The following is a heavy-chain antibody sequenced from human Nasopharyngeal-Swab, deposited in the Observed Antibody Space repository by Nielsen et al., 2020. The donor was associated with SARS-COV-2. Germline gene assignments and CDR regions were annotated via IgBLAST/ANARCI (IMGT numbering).Heavy chain of an antibody. CDR1: GDSVFSNSAA. V-gene: IGHV6-1*01. D-gene: IGHD3-10*01. J-gene: IGHJ4*02. Sequence: SQTLSLTCAISGDSVFSNSAAWNWIRQSPSRGLEWLGRTYYRSKWYNDYAVSVKSRITINPDTSKNQFSLQLNSVTPEDTAVYYCARGKLLWFGELSRRVYYFDYWGQGTLVTVSS. CDR2: TYYRSKWYN. CDR3: ARGKLLWFGELSRRVYYFDY.